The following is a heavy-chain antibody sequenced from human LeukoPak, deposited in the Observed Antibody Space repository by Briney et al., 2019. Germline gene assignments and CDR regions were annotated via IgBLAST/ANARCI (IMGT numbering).Heavy chain of an antibody. CDR3: ARDRRDSSGWSGGYYYGMDV. D-gene: IGHD6-19*01. J-gene: IGHJ6*02. Sequence: ASVKVSCKASGGTFSSYAISWVRQAPGQGLEWMGRIIPILGIANYAQKFQGRVTITADKSTSTAYMELSSLRSEDTAVYYCARDRRDSSGWSGGYYYGMDVWGQGTTVTVSS. CDR1: GGTFSSYA. CDR2: IIPILGIA. V-gene: IGHV1-69*04.